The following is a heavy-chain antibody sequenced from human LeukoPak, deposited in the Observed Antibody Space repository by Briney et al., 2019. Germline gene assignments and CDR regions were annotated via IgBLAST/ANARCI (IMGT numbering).Heavy chain of an antibody. Sequence: GGSLRLSCAASGFSFSTCAMNWVRQAPGKGLEWVSTISGGGDGALYADSVKGRFTISRDNSKNTLFLQMNSLRAEDTAVYYSAQRTRGYSYGTLDYWGQGTLVTVSS. V-gene: IGHV3-23*01. J-gene: IGHJ4*02. CDR1: GFSFSTCA. CDR3: AQRTRGYSYGTLDY. CDR2: ISGGGDGA. D-gene: IGHD5-18*01.